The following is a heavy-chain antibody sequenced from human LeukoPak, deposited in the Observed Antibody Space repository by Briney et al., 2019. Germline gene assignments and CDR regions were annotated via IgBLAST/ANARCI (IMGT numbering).Heavy chain of an antibody. CDR3: ARSYSGRYAYFDY. D-gene: IGHD1-26*01. CDR2: IYPGDSDT. CDR1: GFSFTSYW. J-gene: IGHJ4*02. V-gene: IGHV5-51*01. Sequence: GESLKISCKGSGFSFTSYWIGWVRQMPGKGLEWMGTIYPGDSDTRYSPSFQGQVSISADKSIGTAYLQWSSLKASDTAMYYCARSYSGRYAYFDYWGQGTLLTVSS.